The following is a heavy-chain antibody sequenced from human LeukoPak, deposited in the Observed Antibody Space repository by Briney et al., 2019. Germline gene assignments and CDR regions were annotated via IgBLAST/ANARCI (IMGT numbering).Heavy chain of an antibody. CDR3: AIGAGFDY. D-gene: IGHD1-26*01. V-gene: IGHV4-39*01. CDR1: GGSISSSSYY. CDR2: IYYSGST. J-gene: IGHJ4*02. Sequence: PSETLSLTCTVSGGSISSSSYYWGWIRQPPGKGLEWIGSIYYSGSTYYNPSLKSRVTISVDTSKNQFSLKLSSVTAADTAVYYCAIGAGFDYWGQGTLVTVSS.